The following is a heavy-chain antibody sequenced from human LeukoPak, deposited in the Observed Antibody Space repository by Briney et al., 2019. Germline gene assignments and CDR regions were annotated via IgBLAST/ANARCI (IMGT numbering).Heavy chain of an antibody. CDR1: GDSLTSGGYH. D-gene: IGHD2-2*01. CDR2: MHSSGSA. Sequence: SETLSLTCTVSGDSLTSGGYHWSWIRQSPGKGLEWIGQMHSSGSANYNPSLKSRVTISLDTSKNQFSLKLKSVTSADTAVYYCAREDCSSTSCYFPFLGWFDPWGQGTLVTVSS. CDR3: AREDCSSTSCYFPFLGWFDP. J-gene: IGHJ5*02. V-gene: IGHV4-61*08.